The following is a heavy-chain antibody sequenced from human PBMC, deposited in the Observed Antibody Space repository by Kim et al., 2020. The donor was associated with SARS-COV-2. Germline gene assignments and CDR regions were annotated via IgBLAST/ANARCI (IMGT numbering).Heavy chain of an antibody. Sequence: GGSLRLSCAASGFTFSSYGMHWVRQAPGKGLEWVAVIWYDGSNKYYADSVKGRFTISRDNSKNTLYLQMNSLRAEDTAVYYCARPNYGSGSYHDYYYYYGMDVWGQGTTVTVSS. CDR2: IWYDGSNK. CDR3: ARPNYGSGSYHDYYYYYGMDV. CDR1: GFTFSSYG. D-gene: IGHD3-10*01. J-gene: IGHJ6*02. V-gene: IGHV3-33*01.